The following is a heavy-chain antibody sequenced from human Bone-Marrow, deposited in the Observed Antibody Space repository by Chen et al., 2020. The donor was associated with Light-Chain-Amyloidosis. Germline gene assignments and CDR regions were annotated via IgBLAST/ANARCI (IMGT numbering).Heavy chain of an antibody. V-gene: IGHV3-21*04. CDR3: ARAAAVGGGFNYYGMDV. Sequence: EMQLVESGGGLVQRGGSLRRSCAASGLIFHTYSMKWVRQAPGKGLEWVSSITGSGDIYYADSVKGRFTISRDDAKKTVYLQMNSLRAEDTAVYYCARAAAVGGGFNYYGMDVWGQGTTVTVAS. D-gene: IGHD6-19*01. CDR2: ITGSGDI. J-gene: IGHJ6*02. CDR1: GLIFHTYS.